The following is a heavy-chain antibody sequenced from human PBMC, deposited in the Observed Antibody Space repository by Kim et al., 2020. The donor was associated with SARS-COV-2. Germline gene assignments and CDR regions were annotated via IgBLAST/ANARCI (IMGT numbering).Heavy chain of an antibody. Sequence: ASVKVSCKASGYIFTSYAMNWVRQAPGQGLEWMGWINTNTGNPTYAQGFTGRFVFSLDTSVSTAYLQISSLKAEDTAVYYCARDIGYYYDSSGYYIRNDYWGQGTLVTVSS. CDR2: INTNTGNP. V-gene: IGHV7-4-1*02. CDR3: ARDIGYYYDSSGYYIRNDY. J-gene: IGHJ4*02. CDR1: GYIFTSYA. D-gene: IGHD3-22*01.